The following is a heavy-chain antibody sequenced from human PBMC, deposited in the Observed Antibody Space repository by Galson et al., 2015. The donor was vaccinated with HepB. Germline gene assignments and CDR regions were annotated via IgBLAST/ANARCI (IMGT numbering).Heavy chain of an antibody. CDR2: INAGNGNT. J-gene: IGHJ2*01. D-gene: IGHD2-2*01. Sequence: SVKVSCKASGYTFTSYAMHWVRQAPGQRLEWMGWINAGNGNTKYSQKFQGRVTITRDTSASTAYMELSSLRSEDTAVYYCARDGDIVVVPAAMTPLLADWYFDLWGRGTLVTVSS. CDR3: ARDGDIVVVPAAMTPLLADWYFDL. V-gene: IGHV1-3*01. CDR1: GYTFTSYA.